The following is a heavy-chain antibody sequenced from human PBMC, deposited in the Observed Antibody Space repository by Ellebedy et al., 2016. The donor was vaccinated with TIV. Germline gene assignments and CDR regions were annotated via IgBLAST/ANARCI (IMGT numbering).Heavy chain of an antibody. Sequence: GESLKISCASSGFTLSSYWMSWVRQAPGKGLEWVANIKQDGSEKYYVDSVKGRFTISRDNAKNSLYLQMNSLRAEDTAVYYCARRYFEYWGQGTLVTVSS. CDR2: IKQDGSEK. J-gene: IGHJ4*02. CDR1: GFTLSSYW. CDR3: ARRYFEY. V-gene: IGHV3-7*03.